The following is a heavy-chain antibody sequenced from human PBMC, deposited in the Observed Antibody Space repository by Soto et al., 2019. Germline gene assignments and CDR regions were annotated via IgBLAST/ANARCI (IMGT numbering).Heavy chain of an antibody. V-gene: IGHV3-7*01. CDR2: IKQDGSEK. D-gene: IGHD6-6*01. J-gene: IGHJ4*02. CDR1: GFTFSSYW. CDR3: ARELGEGYYFDY. Sequence: EVQLVESGGGLVQPGGSLRLSCAASGFTFSSYWMSWVRQAPGKGLEWVANIKQDGSEKYYVDSVKGRFTISRDNAKNSLYLKMNSLRAEYTAVYYCARELGEGYYFDYWGQGTLVTVSS.